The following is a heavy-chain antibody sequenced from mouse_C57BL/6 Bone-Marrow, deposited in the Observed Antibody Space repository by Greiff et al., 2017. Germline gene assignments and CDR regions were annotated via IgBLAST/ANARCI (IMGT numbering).Heavy chain of an antibody. CDR2: ILPGSGST. D-gene: IGHD2-5*01. CDR3: ARWDSKRGNVDY. V-gene: IGHV1-9*01. J-gene: IGHJ2*01. CDR1: GYTFTGSW. Sequence: VQLQQSGAELMKPGASVKLSCKATGYTFTGSWIEWVKQRPGQGLEWIGEILPGSGSTNYNEKFKGKATFTADTSSTTAYMQLSSLTTENSAIYYGARWDSKRGNVDYWGQGTTLTVSS.